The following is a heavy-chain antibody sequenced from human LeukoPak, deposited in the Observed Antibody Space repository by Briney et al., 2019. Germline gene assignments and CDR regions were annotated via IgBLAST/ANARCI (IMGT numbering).Heavy chain of an antibody. CDR3: ARAVRGYDSSGYYYYFDY. J-gene: IGHJ4*02. CDR1: GYTFTSYD. D-gene: IGHD3-22*01. CDR2: MNPNSGNT. Sequence: ASVKVSCKASGYTFTSYDINWVRQVTGQGLEWMGWMNPNSGNTGYAQKFQGRVTMTRNTSIGTAYMELSSLRSEDTAVYFCARAVRGYDSSGYYYYFDYWGQGTLVTVSS. V-gene: IGHV1-8*01.